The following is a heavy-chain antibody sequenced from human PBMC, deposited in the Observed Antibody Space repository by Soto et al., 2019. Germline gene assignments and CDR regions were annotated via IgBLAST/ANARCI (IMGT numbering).Heavy chain of an antibody. CDR1: GFTFSSYG. D-gene: IGHD2-15*01. J-gene: IGHJ4*02. CDR2: ISYDGSNK. V-gene: IGHV3-30*18. CDR3: AKSMFDIVVVVAAPVDY. Sequence: GGSLRLSCAASGFTFSSYGMHWVRQAPGKGLEWVAVISYDGSNKYYADSVKGRFTISRDNSKNTLYLQMNSLRAEDTAVYYCAKSMFDIVVVVAAPVDYWGQGTLVTVSS.